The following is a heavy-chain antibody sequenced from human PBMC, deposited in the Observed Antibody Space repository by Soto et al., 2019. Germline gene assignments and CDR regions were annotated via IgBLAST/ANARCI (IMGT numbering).Heavy chain of an antibody. D-gene: IGHD3-10*01. CDR3: ARLASEWYYGSGSPYFAY. V-gene: IGHV2-5*02. J-gene: IGHJ4*02. CDR1: GFSLSTSGVG. CDR2: IYWDDDK. Sequence: QITLKESGPTLVKPTQTLTLTCTFSGFSLSTSGVGVGWIRQPPGKALEWLALIYWDDDKRYSPSLKGRLTITKDISKNQVVLTMTNMDPVDTATYYCARLASEWYYGSGSPYFAYWGQGTLVTVSS.